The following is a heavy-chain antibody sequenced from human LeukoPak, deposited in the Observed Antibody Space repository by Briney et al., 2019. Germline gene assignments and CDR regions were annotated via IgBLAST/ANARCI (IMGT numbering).Heavy chain of an antibody. J-gene: IGHJ4*02. D-gene: IGHD3-22*01. Sequence: SETLSLTCTVSGGSISSSSYYWGWIRQPPGKGREWIGSIYYSGSTYYNPSLKSRVTISVDTSKNQFSLKLSSVTAADTAVYYCARDSGGYGVDYWGQGTLVTVSS. CDR2: IYYSGST. CDR1: GGSISSSSYY. V-gene: IGHV4-39*01. CDR3: ARDSGGYGVDY.